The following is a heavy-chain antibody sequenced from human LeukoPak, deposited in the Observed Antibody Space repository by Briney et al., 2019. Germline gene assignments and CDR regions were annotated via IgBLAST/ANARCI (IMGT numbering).Heavy chain of an antibody. Sequence: GRSLRLSCAASGFTFSSYDMHRVRQAPGKGLEWVTVISYDGSNKYYADSVKGRFTISRDNSKNTLYLQMNSLRAEDTAVYYCARDIYGYSYGYEFQHWGQGTLVTVSS. CDR3: ARDIYGYSYGYEFQH. J-gene: IGHJ1*01. CDR2: ISYDGSNK. D-gene: IGHD5-18*01. CDR1: GFTFSSYD. V-gene: IGHV3-30*04.